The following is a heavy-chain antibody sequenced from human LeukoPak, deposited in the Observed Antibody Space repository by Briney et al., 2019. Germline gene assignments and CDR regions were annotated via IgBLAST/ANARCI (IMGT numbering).Heavy chain of an antibody. Sequence: SETLSLTCAVYGGSFSGYYWSWIRQPAGKGLEWIGRIYTSGSTNYDPSLKSRVTMSVDTSKNQFSLKLSSVTAADTAVYYCARSGGPGYFDYWGQGTLVTVSS. CDR3: ARSGGPGYFDY. V-gene: IGHV4-59*10. J-gene: IGHJ4*02. CDR1: GGSFSGYY. CDR2: IYTSGST. D-gene: IGHD5-12*01.